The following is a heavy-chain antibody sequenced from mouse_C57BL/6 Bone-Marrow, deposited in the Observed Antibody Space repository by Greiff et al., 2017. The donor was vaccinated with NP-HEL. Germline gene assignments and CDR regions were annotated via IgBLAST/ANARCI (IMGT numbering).Heavy chain of an antibody. CDR2: IDPSDSET. D-gene: IGHD3-3*01. CDR3: AREGLGPSWFAY. Sequence: VQLQQPGAELVRPGSSVKLSCKASGYTFTSYWMHWVKQRPIQGLEWIGNIDPSDSETHYNQKFKDKATLTVDKSSSTAYMQLSSLTSEDSAVYYCAREGLGPSWFAYWGQGTLVTVSA. CDR1: GYTFTSYW. V-gene: IGHV1-52*01. J-gene: IGHJ3*01.